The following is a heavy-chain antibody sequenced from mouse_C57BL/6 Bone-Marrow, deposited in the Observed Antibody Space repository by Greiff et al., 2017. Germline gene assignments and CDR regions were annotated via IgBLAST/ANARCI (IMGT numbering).Heavy chain of an antibody. CDR2: IDPENGDT. Sequence: FQLQQSGAELVRPGASVKLSCTASGFNIKDDYMHWVKQRPEQGLEWIGWIDPENGDTEYASKFQGKATITADTSSNTAYLQLSSLTSEDTAVYYCTTGIYYDYDEGDYWGQGTTLTVSS. CDR3: TTGIYYDYDEGDY. D-gene: IGHD2-4*01. J-gene: IGHJ2*01. V-gene: IGHV14-4*01. CDR1: GFNIKDDY.